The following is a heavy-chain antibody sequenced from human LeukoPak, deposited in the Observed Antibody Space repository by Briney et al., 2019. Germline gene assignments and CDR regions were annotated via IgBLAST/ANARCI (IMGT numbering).Heavy chain of an antibody. CDR1: GGSISSSSYY. Sequence: SETLSLTCTVSGGSISSSSYYWGWIRQPPGQGLEWIGSIYYSGSTYYNPSLKSRVTISVDTSKNQFSLKLSSVTAADTAVYYCARRLASPVPSSFDYWGQGTLVTVSS. D-gene: IGHD2-2*01. J-gene: IGHJ4*02. V-gene: IGHV4-39*01. CDR3: ARRLASPVPSSFDY. CDR2: IYYSGST.